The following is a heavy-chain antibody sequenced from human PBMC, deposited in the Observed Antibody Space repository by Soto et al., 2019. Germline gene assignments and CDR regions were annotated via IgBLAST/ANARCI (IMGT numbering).Heavy chain of an antibody. D-gene: IGHD4-17*01. CDR2: ISAHNGNT. V-gene: IGHV1-18*01. CDR1: GYIFTSYG. J-gene: IGHJ4*02. CDR3: ARGRYGDY. Sequence: QAHLVQSGPEVKKPGASVKVSCKGSGYIFTSYGIAWVRQAPGQGLVWMGWISAHNGNTEYAQKFQGSVTVNRDTSTSTAYLELRSLRSDATALYYCARGRYGDYWGQGALVTVSS.